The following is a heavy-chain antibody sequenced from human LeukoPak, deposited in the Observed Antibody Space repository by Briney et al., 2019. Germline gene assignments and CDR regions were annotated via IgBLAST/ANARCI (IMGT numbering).Heavy chain of an antibody. V-gene: IGHV3-23*01. D-gene: IGHD3-9*01. J-gene: IGHJ4*02. Sequence: GGSLRLSCAASGFTFSSYSMNWVRQAPGKGLEWVSLISGTGYQTDYADSVKGRFTISRDNSKNTLYLQMNSLKAEDTAVYYCAKHLRTNFWFFDHWGQGTLVTVSS. CDR3: AKHLRTNFWFFDH. CDR1: GFTFSSYS. CDR2: ISGTGYQT.